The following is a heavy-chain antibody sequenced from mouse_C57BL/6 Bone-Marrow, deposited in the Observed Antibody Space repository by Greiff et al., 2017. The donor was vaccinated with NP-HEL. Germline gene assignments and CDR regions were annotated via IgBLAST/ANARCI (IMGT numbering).Heavy chain of an antibody. CDR2: ISDGGSYT. Sequence: EVQLVESGGGLVKPGGSLKLSCAASGFTFSSYAMSWVRQTPEQRLEWVATISDGGSYTYYPDNVKGRFTISRDNAKNNLYLQMSHLKSEDTAMYYCAREITTVVAGFDYWGQGTTLTVSS. J-gene: IGHJ2*01. CDR1: GFTFSSYA. D-gene: IGHD1-1*01. CDR3: AREITTVVAGFDY. V-gene: IGHV5-4*01.